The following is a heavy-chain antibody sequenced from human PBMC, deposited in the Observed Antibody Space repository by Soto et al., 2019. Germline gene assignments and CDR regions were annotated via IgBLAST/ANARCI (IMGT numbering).Heavy chain of an antibody. CDR3: AKEIFAAAYAATSAFEL. J-gene: IGHJ4*02. CDR1: CFTFSSHA. Sequence: LRLSCAASCFTFSSHAMGWLRHSPLTYPEWVAFVDGSGADTSYADSVNGRFTISRDNSENSLYLHMNSLRAEDSGRYFCAKEIFAAAYAATSAFELWGQGTLVTVSS. D-gene: IGHD2-8*01. CDR2: VDGSGADT. V-gene: IGHV3-23*01.